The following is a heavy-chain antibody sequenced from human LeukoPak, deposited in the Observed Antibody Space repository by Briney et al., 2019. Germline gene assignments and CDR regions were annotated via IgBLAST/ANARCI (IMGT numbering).Heavy chain of an antibody. Sequence: GGSLRLSCAASGFTFSSYAMSWVRQAPGKGLEWVSAISGSGGSTYYADSVKGRFTISRDDSKNTLYLQMNSLRAEDTAVYYCASGRGITMVRGAGYFDLWGRGTLVTVSS. CDR1: GFTFSSYA. CDR2: ISGSGGST. D-gene: IGHD3-10*01. J-gene: IGHJ2*01. CDR3: ASGRGITMVRGAGYFDL. V-gene: IGHV3-23*01.